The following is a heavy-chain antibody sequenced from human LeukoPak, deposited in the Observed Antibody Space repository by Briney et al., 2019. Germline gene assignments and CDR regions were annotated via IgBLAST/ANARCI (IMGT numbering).Heavy chain of an antibody. Sequence: PGGSLRLSCAASGFTVSSNYMSWVRQAPGKGLEWVSVISGNGDTTYYADSVKGRLTISRDNSRNTVYLQMNSLRGDDTAVYYCVKDVNWSTYWGQGTLVTVSS. CDR2: ISGNGDTT. CDR1: GFTVSSNY. J-gene: IGHJ4*02. D-gene: IGHD1-1*01. V-gene: IGHV3-23*01. CDR3: VKDVNWSTY.